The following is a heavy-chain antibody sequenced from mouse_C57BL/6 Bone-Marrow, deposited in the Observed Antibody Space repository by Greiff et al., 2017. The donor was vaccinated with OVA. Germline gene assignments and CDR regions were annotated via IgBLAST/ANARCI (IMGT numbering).Heavy chain of an antibody. CDR1: FTSYW. V-gene: IGHV1-74*01. J-gene: IGHJ1*03. Sequence: FTSYWMHWVKQRPGQGLEWIGRIHPSDSDTNYNQKFKGKATLTVDKSSSTAYMQLSSLTSEDSAVYYCAIPIPFYWYFDVWGTGTTVTVSS. CDR2: IHPSDSDT. CDR3: AIPIPFYWYFDV.